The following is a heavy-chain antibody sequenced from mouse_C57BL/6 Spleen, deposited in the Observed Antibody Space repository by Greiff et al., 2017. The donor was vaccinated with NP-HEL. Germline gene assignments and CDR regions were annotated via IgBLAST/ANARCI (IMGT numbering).Heavy chain of an antibody. Sequence: EVHLVESGGGLVKPGGSLKLSCAASGFTFSSYTMSWVRQTPEKRLEWVATISGGGGNTYYPDSVKGRFTISRDNAKNTLYLQMSSLRSEDTALYYCARGSYYDYSSMNYWGQGTSVTVSS. J-gene: IGHJ4*01. CDR2: ISGGGGNT. D-gene: IGHD2-4*01. CDR3: ARGSYYDYSSMNY. CDR1: GFTFSSYT. V-gene: IGHV5-9*01.